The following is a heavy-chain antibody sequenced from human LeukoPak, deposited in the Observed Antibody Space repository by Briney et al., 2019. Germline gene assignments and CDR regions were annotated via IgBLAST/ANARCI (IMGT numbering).Heavy chain of an antibody. CDR3: AKDPLFDYYYYGMDV. Sequence: GGSLRLSCAASGFTFSSYAMSWVRQAPGKGLEWVSAISGSGGSTYYADSVKGRFTISRDNSKNTLYLQMNSLRAEDTAVYYCAKDPLFDYYYYGMDVWGQGTTVTVSS. D-gene: IGHD2-21*01. CDR1: GFTFSSYA. V-gene: IGHV3-23*01. CDR2: ISGSGGST. J-gene: IGHJ6*02.